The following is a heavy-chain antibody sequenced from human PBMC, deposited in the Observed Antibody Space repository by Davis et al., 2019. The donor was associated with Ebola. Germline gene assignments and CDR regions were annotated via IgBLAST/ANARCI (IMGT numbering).Heavy chain of an antibody. J-gene: IGHJ4*02. Sequence: GESLKISCKGSGYRFTSYWISWVRQTPGKGLEWMGRIDPSDSYTNYSPSFQGQVTISADKSISTAYLQWSSLKASDTAMYYCARLLRFLEWPPDYWGQGTLVTVSS. CDR1: GYRFTSYW. CDR2: IDPSDSYT. V-gene: IGHV5-10-1*04. CDR3: ARLLRFLEWPPDY. D-gene: IGHD3-3*01.